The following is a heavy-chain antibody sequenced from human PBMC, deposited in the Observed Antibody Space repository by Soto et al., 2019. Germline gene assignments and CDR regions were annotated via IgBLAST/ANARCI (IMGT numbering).Heavy chain of an antibody. J-gene: IGHJ3*01. CDR1: GFSLTTNGVG. V-gene: IGHV2-5*02. Sequence: QITLKESGPTVVKPTQTLTLTCNFSGFSLTTNGVGVGWIRQPPGKALEWLALIYWDDDRRYSPSLRSRLTISTDISKSHVVLTLTDMGPVDAATYFCVHHVTGGCFDVWGKGTRVTVSS. CDR2: IYWDDDR. CDR3: VHHVTGGCFDV. D-gene: IGHD3-10*02.